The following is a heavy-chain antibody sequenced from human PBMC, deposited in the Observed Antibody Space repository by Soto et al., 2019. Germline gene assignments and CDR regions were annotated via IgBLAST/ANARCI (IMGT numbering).Heavy chain of an antibody. CDR1: GGSISGSSYY. J-gene: IGHJ5*02. V-gene: IGHV4-39*01. Sequence: PSETLSLTCTVSGGSISGSSYYWGWIRQPPGKGLEWIGSIYYSGSTYYNPSLKSRVTISVDTSKNQFSLKLSSVTAADTAVYYCASWGGNYYGSGGSCAGWHNWFDPWGQGTLVTVSS. D-gene: IGHD2-15*01. CDR3: ASWGGNYYGSGGSCAGWHNWFDP. CDR2: IYYSGST.